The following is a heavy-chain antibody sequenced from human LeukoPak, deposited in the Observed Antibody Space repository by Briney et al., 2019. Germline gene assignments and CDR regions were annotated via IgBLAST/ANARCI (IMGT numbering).Heavy chain of an antibody. CDR3: ARADMAVVPVFDY. Sequence: PGGSLRLSCAASGFTFRNYELNWVRKAPGKGLEWISYISNSGSTIYYADSVRGRFTISRDNARNSLYLQMNSLRAEDTAVYYCARADMAVVPVFDYWGQGTLVTVSS. CDR2: ISNSGSTI. CDR1: GFTFRNYE. D-gene: IGHD6-19*01. V-gene: IGHV3-48*03. J-gene: IGHJ4*02.